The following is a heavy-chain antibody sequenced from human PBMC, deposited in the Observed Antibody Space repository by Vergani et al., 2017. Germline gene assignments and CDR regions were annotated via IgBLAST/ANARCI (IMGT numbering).Heavy chain of an antibody. J-gene: IGHJ4*02. D-gene: IGHD3-3*01. Sequence: EVQLVESGGGLVQPGRSLRLSCAASGFTFDDYAMHWVRQAPGKGLEWVSGISWKSGSIGYADSVKGRFTISRDNAKNSLYLQMNSLRAEDTALYYCAKGYYDFWSGYYDYWGQGTLVTVSS. V-gene: IGHV3-9*01. CDR2: ISWKSGSI. CDR1: GFTFDDYA. CDR3: AKGYYDFWSGYYDY.